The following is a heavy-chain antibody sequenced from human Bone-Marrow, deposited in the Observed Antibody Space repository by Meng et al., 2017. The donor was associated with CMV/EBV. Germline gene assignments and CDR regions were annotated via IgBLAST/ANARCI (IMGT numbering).Heavy chain of an antibody. CDR3: ARGHVSGGSGYASSGVGDY. D-gene: IGHD5-12*01. CDR2: INPNSGGT. CDR1: GYTFTSYG. Sequence: ASVKVSCKASGYTFTSYGISWVRQAPGQGLEWMGWINPNSGGTNYAQKFQGRVTMTRDTSISTAYMELSRLRSDDTAVYYCARGHVSGGSGYASSGVGDYWGQGTLVTVSS. V-gene: IGHV1-2*02. J-gene: IGHJ4*02.